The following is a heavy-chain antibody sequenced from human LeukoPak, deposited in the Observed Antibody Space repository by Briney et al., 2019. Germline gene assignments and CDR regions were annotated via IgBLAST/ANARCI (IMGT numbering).Heavy chain of an antibody. Sequence: GGSLRLSCTASGFNFGDYDMSWVRQAPGKGLEWVGLIRGRAYGETTEYATSVKGTFTISRDNSRSIAYLHMNSLKTEDTAVYYCAKMNRGGVRAVMFDPWSQGTLVTVSS. J-gene: IGHJ5*02. CDR2: IRGRAYGETT. D-gene: IGHD3-10*01. CDR3: AKMNRGGVRAVMFDP. V-gene: IGHV3-49*04. CDR1: GFNFGDYD.